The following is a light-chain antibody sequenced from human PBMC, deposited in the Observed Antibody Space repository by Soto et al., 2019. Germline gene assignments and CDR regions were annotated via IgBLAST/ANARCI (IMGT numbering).Light chain of an antibody. J-gene: IGLJ2*01. CDR1: SSDVGTYNF. V-gene: IGLV2-14*01. CDR2: DVS. CDR3: SSYANSDTVI. Sequence: ALTQPASVSGSPGQSITISCTGTSSDVGTYNFVSWYRQHPVKAPILIIFDVSSRPSGISNRFSGSKSGNTASLTISGVQAEDEADYYCSSYANSDTVIFGGGTKLTVL.